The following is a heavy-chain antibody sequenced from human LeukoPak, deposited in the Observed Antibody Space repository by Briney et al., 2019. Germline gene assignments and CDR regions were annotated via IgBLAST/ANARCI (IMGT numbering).Heavy chain of an antibody. CDR1: GGSISSGSYY. V-gene: IGHV4-61*02. CDR2: IYTSGST. CDR3: ARGVTMDV. Sequence: SQTLSLTCTVSGGSISSGSYYWSWIRQPAGKGLEWIGRIYTSGSTNYDPSLKSRVTISVDTSKNQFSLKLSSVTAADTAVYYCARGVTMDVWGKGTTVTVSS. D-gene: IGHD4-11*01. J-gene: IGHJ6*03.